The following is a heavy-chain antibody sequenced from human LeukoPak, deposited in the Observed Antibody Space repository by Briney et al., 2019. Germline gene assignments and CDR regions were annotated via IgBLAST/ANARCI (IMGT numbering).Heavy chain of an antibody. CDR3: ARDLEPDSNYGDYGFDY. J-gene: IGHJ4*02. CDR1: GDSVSSNSAA. V-gene: IGHV6-1*01. Sequence: SQTLSLTCAISGDSVSSNSAAWNWIRQSPSRGLEWLGRTYYRSKWYNDYAVSVKSRITINPDTSKNQFSLQLNSVTPEDTAVYYCARDLEPDSNYGDYGFDYWGQGTLVTVSS. D-gene: IGHD4-17*01. CDR2: TYYRSKWYN.